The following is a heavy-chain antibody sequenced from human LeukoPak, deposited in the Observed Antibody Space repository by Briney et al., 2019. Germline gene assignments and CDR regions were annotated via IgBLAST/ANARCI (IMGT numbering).Heavy chain of an antibody. CDR3: ASSSGASWGYFDY. Sequence: GGSLRLSCSASGFTISSYSMNWFRQAPGKGLEWVSSISSGSTYIYYADSVKGRFTLSRDNAKNSLYLQMNSLRAEDTAVYYCASSSGASWGYFDYWGQGTLVTVSS. CDR2: ISSGSTYI. J-gene: IGHJ4*02. D-gene: IGHD2-15*01. CDR1: GFTISSYS. V-gene: IGHV3-21*01.